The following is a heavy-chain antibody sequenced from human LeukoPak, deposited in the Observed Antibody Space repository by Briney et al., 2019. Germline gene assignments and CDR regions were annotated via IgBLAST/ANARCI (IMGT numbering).Heavy chain of an antibody. CDR3: ARYINSHGAFDY. V-gene: IGHV4-39*01. CDR2: IYYSGST. Sequence: PSETLSLTCTVSGGSISSSSYHWGWIRQPPGKGLEWIESIYYSGSTYYNPSLKSRVTISVDTSKNQFSLKLSSVTAADTAIYYCARYINSHGAFDYWGQGTLVTVSS. CDR1: GGSISSSSYH. J-gene: IGHJ4*02. D-gene: IGHD5-18*01.